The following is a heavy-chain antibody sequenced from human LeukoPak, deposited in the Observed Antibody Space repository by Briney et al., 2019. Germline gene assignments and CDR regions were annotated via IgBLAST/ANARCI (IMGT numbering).Heavy chain of an antibody. V-gene: IGHV3-53*01. Sequence: RSGGSLRLSCAASGFTVSNNYMNWVRQAPGKGLEWVSLIYSGGSTYYADSVKGRFTISRDNSKNTLYLQMNSLRAEDTAVYYCARGPDILTGYYIPFFDYWGQGTLVTVSS. CDR1: GFTVSNNY. CDR2: IYSGGST. D-gene: IGHD3-9*01. CDR3: ARGPDILTGYYIPFFDY. J-gene: IGHJ4*02.